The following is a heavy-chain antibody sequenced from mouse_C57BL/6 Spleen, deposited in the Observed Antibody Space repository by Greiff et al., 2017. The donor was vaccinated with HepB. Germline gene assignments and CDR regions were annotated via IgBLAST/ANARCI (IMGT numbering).Heavy chain of an antibody. V-gene: IGHV1-81*01. CDR1: GYTFTSYG. CDR3: ARYDGYYGYFDV. Sequence: VKLMESGAELARPGASVKLSCKASGYTFTSYGISWVKQRTGQGLEWIGEIYPRSGNTYYNEKFKGKATLTADKSSSTAYMELRSLTSEDSAVYFCARYDGYYGYFDVWGTGTTVTVSS. D-gene: IGHD2-3*01. CDR2: IYPRSGNT. J-gene: IGHJ1*03.